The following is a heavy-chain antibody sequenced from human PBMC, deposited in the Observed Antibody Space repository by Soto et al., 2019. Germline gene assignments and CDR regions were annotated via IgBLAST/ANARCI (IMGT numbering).Heavy chain of an antibody. CDR2: ISYDGSNK. V-gene: IGHV3-30*18. D-gene: IGHD6-6*01. CDR1: GFTFSNYG. Sequence: QVQLVESGGGVVQPGRSLRLSCAASGFTFSNYGMHWVRQAPGKGLEWVAVISYDGSNKNYADSVKGRFTISRDNSKNTLYLQMNSLRAEDTAVYYCAKEGGYSSSATNFGYWGQGTLVTVSS. CDR3: AKEGGYSSSATNFGY. J-gene: IGHJ4*02.